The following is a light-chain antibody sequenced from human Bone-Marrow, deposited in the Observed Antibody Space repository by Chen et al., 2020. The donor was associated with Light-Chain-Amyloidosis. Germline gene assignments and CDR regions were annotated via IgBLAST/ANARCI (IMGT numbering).Light chain of an antibody. CDR2: RNN. J-gene: IGLJ1*01. CDR1: SSKIGINY. V-gene: IGLV1-47*01. Sequence: QSVLTQPPSASGTPGQRVTISCSGASSKIGINYVYWYQHFPGAAPNLLIHRNNERPSGDGERFRAPRSGTSELLATSGRRSEEETDRYWGAWEGRLSDYVFGTGTKVIGL. CDR3: GAWEGRLSDYV.